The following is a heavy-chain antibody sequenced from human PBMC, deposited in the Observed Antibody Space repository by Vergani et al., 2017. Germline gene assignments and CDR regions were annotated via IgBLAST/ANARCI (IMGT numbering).Heavy chain of an antibody. D-gene: IGHD2-2*01. V-gene: IGHV4-59*02. CDR2: VSFRGDT. Sequence: QVKLQESGPGLVKPSETLSLTCTVSGASVNSYYWSWIRQPPGKGLEWMGYVSFRGDTLYDPSVKGRMTISLNTSSNQFSLYLTSVTAAATAMYYCARMGGYXEGDAFRIGYFDSWGPGILVTVSS. J-gene: IGHJ4*02. CDR3: ARMGGYXEGDAFRIGYFDS. CDR1: GASVNSYY.